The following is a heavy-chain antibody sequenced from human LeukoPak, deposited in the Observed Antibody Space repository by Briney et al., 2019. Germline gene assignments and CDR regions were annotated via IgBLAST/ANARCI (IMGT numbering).Heavy chain of an antibody. Sequence: GWALTLSCPASRLTFSRYWMAWLRQAPGKGREWSPNIKHNGDDLNYIDSVEDRFTISRANAQNSLYLHIPSRRVQDTAVYYCARELRSFDPWRQGPLVPLSS. CDR3: ARELRSFDP. CDR2: IKHNGDDL. J-gene: IGHJ5*02. CDR1: RLTFSRYW. D-gene: IGHD3-16*01. V-gene: IGHV3-7*01.